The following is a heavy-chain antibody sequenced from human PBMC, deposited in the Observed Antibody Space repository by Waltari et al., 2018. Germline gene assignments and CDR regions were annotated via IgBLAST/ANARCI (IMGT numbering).Heavy chain of an antibody. D-gene: IGHD4-17*01. J-gene: IGHJ1*01. Sequence: QLQLQESGPGLVKPSETLSLPCTVSGGSISTNYNWGWMRQSPGKGLEWMGNAQYRGSTFYNPSLNSRGTISLDTWKNQFSLRLSSVTAADTAVYFCGRIAFGDDGGYVQHWGQGTLVTVSS. CDR2: AQYRGST. CDR3: GRIAFGDDGGYVQH. CDR1: GGSISTNYN. V-gene: IGHV4-39*01.